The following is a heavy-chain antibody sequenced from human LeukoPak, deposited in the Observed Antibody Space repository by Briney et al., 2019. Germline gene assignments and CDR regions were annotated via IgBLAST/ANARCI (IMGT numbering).Heavy chain of an antibody. CDR1: GGTFSSYA. CDR3: ARIHMATITQDY. J-gene: IGHJ4*02. Sequence: SVRVSCKASGGTFSSYAISWVRQAPGQGLEWMGRIIPILGIANYAQKFQGRVTITADKSTSTAYMELSSLRPEDTAVYYCARIHMATITQDYWGQGTLVTGSS. CDR2: IIPILGIA. V-gene: IGHV1-69*04. D-gene: IGHD5-24*01.